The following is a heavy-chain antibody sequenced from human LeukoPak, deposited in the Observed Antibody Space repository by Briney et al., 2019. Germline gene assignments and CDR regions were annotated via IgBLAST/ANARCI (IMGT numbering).Heavy chain of an antibody. CDR2: IYYSGST. V-gene: IGHV4-59*12. CDR1: GGSISSYY. J-gene: IGHJ3*02. D-gene: IGHD3-9*01. CDR3: ARDKYDILTGYQTDAFDI. Sequence: SETLSLTCTVSGGSISSYYWSWIRQPPGKGLEWIGYIYYSGSTNYNPSLKSRVTMSVDTSKNQFSLKLSSVTAADTAVYYCARDKYDILTGYQTDAFDIWGQGTMVTVSS.